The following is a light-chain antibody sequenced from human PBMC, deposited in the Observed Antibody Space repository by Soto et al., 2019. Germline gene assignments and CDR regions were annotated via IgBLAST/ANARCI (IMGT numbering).Light chain of an antibody. CDR2: GTS. Sequence: EIVLTQSPETMALSPGDTATLSCRTSQSVDTKYLAWYQQKPGQAPRLLIYGTSRRATASPDRISGSGSGTDLTLTISRLESEDFAVYYCQQYVTSPLTFGVGTKVEIK. CDR1: QSVDTKY. J-gene: IGKJ4*01. V-gene: IGKV3-20*01. CDR3: QQYVTSPLT.